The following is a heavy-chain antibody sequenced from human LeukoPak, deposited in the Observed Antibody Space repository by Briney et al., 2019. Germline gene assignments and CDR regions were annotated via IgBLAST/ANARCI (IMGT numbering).Heavy chain of an antibody. V-gene: IGHV1-69*06. D-gene: IGHD4/OR15-4a*01. CDR1: GGTFSSYA. Sequence: GASVKVSCKASGGTFSSYAISWVRQAPGQGLEWMGGIIPIFGTANYAQKFQGRVTITADKSTSTAYMELSSLRSEDTAVYYCAGTYEDYGGLRSGWYFDLWGRGTLVTVSS. CDR2: IIPIFGTA. CDR3: AGTYEDYGGLRSGWYFDL. J-gene: IGHJ2*01.